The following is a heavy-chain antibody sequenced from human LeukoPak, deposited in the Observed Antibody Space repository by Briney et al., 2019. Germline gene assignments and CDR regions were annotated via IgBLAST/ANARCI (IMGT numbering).Heavy chain of an antibody. CDR1: GFTFSSYW. CDR3: AREWNYYGSGIMDV. V-gene: IGHV3-7*01. D-gene: IGHD3-10*01. J-gene: IGHJ6*04. CDR2: IKQDGGEK. Sequence: GGSLRLSCAASGFTFSSYWMSWVRQAPGKGLEWVANIKQDGGEKYYVGSVRGRFTVSRDNAKNSLYLQMNSLRAEDTAVYYCAREWNYYGSGIMDVWGKGTTVTVSS.